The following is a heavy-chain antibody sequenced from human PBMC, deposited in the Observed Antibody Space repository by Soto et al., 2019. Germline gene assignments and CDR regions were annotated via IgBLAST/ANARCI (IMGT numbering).Heavy chain of an antibody. CDR1: GFAFSSYA. CDR2: ISGSGGST. V-gene: IGHV3-23*01. CDR3: ALVTLYYDFWSENGLFDY. D-gene: IGHD3-3*01. J-gene: IGHJ4*02. Sequence: PGGSLRLSCAASGFAFSSYAMSWVRQAPGKGLEWVSAISGSGGSTYYADSVKGRFTISRDSSKNTLYLQMNSLRAEDTAVYYCALVTLYYDFWSENGLFDYWGQGTLVTVSS.